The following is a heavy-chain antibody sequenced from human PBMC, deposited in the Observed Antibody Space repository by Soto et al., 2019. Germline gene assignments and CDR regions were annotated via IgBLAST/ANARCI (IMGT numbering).Heavy chain of an antibody. CDR2: IYYSGST. D-gene: IGHD3-10*01. CDR3: ARVSYYYGSGSYSRIYYFDY. Sequence: PSETLSLTCTVSGGSISSGGYYGSWIRQHPGKGLEWIGYIYYSGSTYYNPSLKSRVTISVDTSKNQFSLKLSSVTAADTAVYYCARVSYYYGSGSYSRIYYFDYWGQGTLVTVSS. V-gene: IGHV4-31*03. J-gene: IGHJ4*02. CDR1: GGSISSGGYY.